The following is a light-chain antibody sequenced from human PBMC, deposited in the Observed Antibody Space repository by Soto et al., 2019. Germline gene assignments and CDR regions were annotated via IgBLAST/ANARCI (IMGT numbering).Light chain of an antibody. CDR3: QQYNYWPPT. CDR1: QSVRNN. CDR2: DAS. J-gene: IGKJ3*01. Sequence: EIVMTQSPPTLSVSPGERATLSCRASQSVRNNLAWYQQKPGQAPRLLISDASARATGVPARFSGSGSGTEFTLTISSLQSEDFAVYSCQQYNYWPPTFGPGTKVEIK. V-gene: IGKV3-15*01.